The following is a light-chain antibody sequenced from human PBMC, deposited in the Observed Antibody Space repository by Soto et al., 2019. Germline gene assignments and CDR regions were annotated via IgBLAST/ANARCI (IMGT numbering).Light chain of an antibody. V-gene: IGKV1-5*03. J-gene: IGKJ1*01. CDR1: QTISSW. CDR3: QHYNSYSEA. Sequence: DIQMTQSPSTLSGSVGDRVTITCRASQTISSWLAWYQQKPGKAPKLLIYKASTLKSGFPSRFSGSGSCTEFALTISSLQPDYFATYYCQHYNSYSEAFGQGTKVELK. CDR2: KAS.